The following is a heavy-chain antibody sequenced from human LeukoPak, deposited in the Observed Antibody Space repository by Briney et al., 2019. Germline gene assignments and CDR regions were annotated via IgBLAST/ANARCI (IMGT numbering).Heavy chain of an antibody. CDR3: AKGRCTNGVCPSDYYYGMDV. CDR1: VFTFSSYA. CDR2: ISGSGGST. V-gene: IGHV3-23*01. Sequence: PGGSLRLSCAASVFTFSSYAMSWVRQAPGKGLEWVSAISGSGGSTYYADSVKGRFTISRDNSKNTLYLQMNSLRAEDTAVYYCAKGRCTNGVCPSDYYYGMDVWGQGTTVTVSS. D-gene: IGHD2-8*01. J-gene: IGHJ6*02.